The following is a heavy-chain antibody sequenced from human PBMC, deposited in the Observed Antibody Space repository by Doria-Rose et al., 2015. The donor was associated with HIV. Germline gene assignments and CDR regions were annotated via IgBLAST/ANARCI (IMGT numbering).Heavy chain of an antibody. J-gene: IGHJ4*02. D-gene: IGHD6-13*01. Sequence: QITLKESGPVLVKPTETLTLTCTVSGVSLSSPGMGVSWIRQPPGKALEWLANIFSDDERSYKSSLKIRLNISRGNSKSQVVLTMTDMDPVDTATYYCARIKSSRWYHKYYFDFWGQGTLVIVSA. V-gene: IGHV2-26*01. CDR3: ARIKSSRWYHKYYFDF. CDR2: IFSDDER. CDR1: GVSLSSPGMG.